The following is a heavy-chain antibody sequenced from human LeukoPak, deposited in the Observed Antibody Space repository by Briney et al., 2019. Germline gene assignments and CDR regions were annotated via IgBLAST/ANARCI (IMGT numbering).Heavy chain of an antibody. J-gene: IGHJ4*02. CDR3: ARARGYSYGYVPGLDY. V-gene: IGHV1-46*01. D-gene: IGHD5-18*01. Sequence: ASVKVSCKASGYTFTSYYMHWVRQAPGQGLEWMGIINPSGGSTSYAQKFQGRVTMTRDTSTCTVYMELSSLRSEDTAVYYCARARGYSYGYVPGLDYWGQGTLVTVSS. CDR1: GYTFTSYY. CDR2: INPSGGST.